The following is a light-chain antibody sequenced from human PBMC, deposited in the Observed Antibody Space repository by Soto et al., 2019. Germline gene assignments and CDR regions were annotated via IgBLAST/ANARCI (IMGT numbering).Light chain of an antibody. Sequence: IQCTQSPSSLSASVGDRVTITCRASQSISSWLAWYQHKPGKAPKLLIYDASNLDSGVPSRFSGSGSGTEFSLTISNLQPDDCATYYCQQYENYWTFGQGTKVDIK. CDR1: QSISSW. CDR2: DAS. CDR3: QQYENYWT. J-gene: IGKJ1*01. V-gene: IGKV1-5*01.